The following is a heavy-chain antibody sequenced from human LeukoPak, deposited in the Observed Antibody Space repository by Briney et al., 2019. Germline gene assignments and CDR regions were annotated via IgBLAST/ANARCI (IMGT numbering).Heavy chain of an antibody. Sequence: GGSLRLSCAASGFTFSSYSFNWVRQVPGKGLDWVSSISSSGNTYYADSVKGRFTISRDNSKNMLYLQMNSLRAEDTAVYYCVKGRISEDGLDFWGQGTLVTVSS. CDR1: GFTFSSYS. J-gene: IGHJ4*02. CDR2: ISSSGNT. V-gene: IGHV3-23*01. CDR3: VKGRISEDGLDF. D-gene: IGHD6-13*01.